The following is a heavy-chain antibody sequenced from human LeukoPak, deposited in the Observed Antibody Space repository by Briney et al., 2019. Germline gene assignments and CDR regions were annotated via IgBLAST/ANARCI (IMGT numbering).Heavy chain of an antibody. CDR2: IRYDGSNK. J-gene: IGHJ4*02. D-gene: IGHD2-8*01. V-gene: IGHV3-30*02. CDR1: GFTFSSYG. CDR3: AKDLRPKDYIVLMVYAIGF. Sequence: GGSLRLSCAASGFTFSSYGMHWVRQAPGKGLEWVAFIRYDGSNKYYADSVKGRFTISRDNSKNTLYLQMNSLRAEDTAVYYCAKDLRPKDYIVLMVYAIGFWGQGTLVTASS.